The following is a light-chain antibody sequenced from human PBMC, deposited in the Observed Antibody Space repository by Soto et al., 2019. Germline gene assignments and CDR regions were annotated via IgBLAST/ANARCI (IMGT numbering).Light chain of an antibody. CDR2: GAS. Sequence: EIVMTQSPATLSVSPGERATLSCRASQSVSSNVAWYQQKTGQAPRLLIYGASNRAPGIPARFSGSGSETELTLTISSLQSEDFAVYYCQQYNSWPTYTFGQGTNLEIK. J-gene: IGKJ2*01. CDR1: QSVSSN. V-gene: IGKV3-15*01. CDR3: QQYNSWPTYT.